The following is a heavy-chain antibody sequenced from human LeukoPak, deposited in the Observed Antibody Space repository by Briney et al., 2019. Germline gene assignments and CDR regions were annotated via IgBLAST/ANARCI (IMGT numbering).Heavy chain of an antibody. V-gene: IGHV4-34*01. J-gene: IGHJ5*02. CDR3: ARHYGGNSDWFDP. CDR2: INHSGST. Sequence: SETLSLTCAVYGGSFSGYYWSWIRQPPGKGLEWIGEINHSGSTNYNPSLKSRVTISVDTSKNQFSLKLSSVTAADTAVYYCARHYGGNSDWFDPWGQGTLVTVSS. D-gene: IGHD4-17*01. CDR1: GGSFSGYY.